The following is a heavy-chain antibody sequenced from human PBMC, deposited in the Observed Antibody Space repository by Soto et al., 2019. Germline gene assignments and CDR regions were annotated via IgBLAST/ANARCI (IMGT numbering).Heavy chain of an antibody. D-gene: IGHD1-7*01. Sequence: LSLTCTVSGGSMNSYYWSWIRQPAGKGLEWIGRLYVSGTTNYNPSLNSRVTMSVDTSKNQFSLKLRFVTAADTAVYYCARGTTGQEDYWGQGTLVTVSS. CDR3: ARGTTGQEDY. CDR1: GGSMNSYY. J-gene: IGHJ4*02. V-gene: IGHV4-4*07. CDR2: LYVSGTT.